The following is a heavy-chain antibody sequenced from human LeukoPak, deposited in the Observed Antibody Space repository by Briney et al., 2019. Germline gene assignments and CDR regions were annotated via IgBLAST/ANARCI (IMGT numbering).Heavy chain of an antibody. CDR1: GFIFSSYW. Sequence: PGGSLRLSCAASGFIFSSYWMTWVRQAPGKGLEWVANIKQGGSEKYYVDSVKGRFTISRDNAKNSLYLQVNSLRVEDTAVYYCARVRGDYYLDYWGQGTLVTVSS. J-gene: IGHJ4*02. D-gene: IGHD2-21*01. CDR2: IKQGGSEK. CDR3: ARVRGDYYLDY. V-gene: IGHV3-7*04.